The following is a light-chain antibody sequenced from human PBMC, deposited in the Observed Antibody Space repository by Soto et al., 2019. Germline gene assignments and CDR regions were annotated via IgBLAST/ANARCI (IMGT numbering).Light chain of an antibody. J-gene: IGKJ2*01. CDR2: DVS. Sequence: DIQMTQSPSTLSASVGDRVTITCRAGQSISSWLAWYQQKPGKAPKLLIYDVSSLESGVPSRFSGSGSGTEFTLTISSLQPDDFATYYCQLYNSFFGQGTKLEIK. CDR1: QSISSW. V-gene: IGKV1-5*01. CDR3: QLYNSF.